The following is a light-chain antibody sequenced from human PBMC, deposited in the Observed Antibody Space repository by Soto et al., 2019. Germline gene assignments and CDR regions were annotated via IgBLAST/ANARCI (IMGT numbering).Light chain of an antibody. Sequence: QSVLTQPPSTSGTPGQRVSVSCSGGDSNIGNNFVFWYQQFPGTAPKLLIYRNNQRPPGVPDRFSGSKSGTSASLAISGLRSEDEADYYCAAWDDSLSGVLIGGGTKLTVL. V-gene: IGLV1-47*01. CDR2: RNN. CDR1: DSNIGNNF. J-gene: IGLJ2*01. CDR3: AAWDDSLSGVL.